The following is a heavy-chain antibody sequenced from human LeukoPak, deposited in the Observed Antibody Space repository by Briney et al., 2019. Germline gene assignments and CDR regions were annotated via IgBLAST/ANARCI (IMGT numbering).Heavy chain of an antibody. J-gene: IGHJ4*02. CDR3: ARQTGSGLFILP. V-gene: IGHV4-39*01. D-gene: IGHD3/OR15-3a*01. Sequence: SETLSLTCTVSGVSISSSNSYWGWIRQPPGRGLEWIVSIFYSGNTYYNASLKSQVSISIDTSKNQFSLRLTSVTAADTAVYYCARQTGSGLFILPGGQGTLVTVSS. CDR1: GVSISSSNSY. CDR2: IFYSGNT.